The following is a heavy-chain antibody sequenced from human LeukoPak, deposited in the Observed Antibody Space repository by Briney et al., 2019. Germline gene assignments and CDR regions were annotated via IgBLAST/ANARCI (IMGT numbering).Heavy chain of an antibody. D-gene: IGHD6-19*01. CDR3: ARDEGGSGWYYFDY. Sequence: SETLSLTCTVSGGSISSYYWSWIRQPAGKGLEWIGRIHISGSTNYNPSLKSRVTMSVDASKNQSSLKLNSVIAADTAVYYCARDEGGSGWYYFDYWGQGALVTVSS. J-gene: IGHJ4*02. CDR2: IHISGST. V-gene: IGHV4-4*07. CDR1: GGSISSYY.